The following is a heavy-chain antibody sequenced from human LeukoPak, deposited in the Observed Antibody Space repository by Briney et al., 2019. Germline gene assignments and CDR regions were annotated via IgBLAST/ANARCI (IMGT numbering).Heavy chain of an antibody. Sequence: SETLSLTCTVSGGSVSGYYWSWIRQPPGKGLEWIGYIFYSGTTLYSPSLKSRVTMSVDTSENQFSLKLSSVTAADTAVYYCARHDVVPVIRRGFDFWGQGTLVTVSS. CDR3: ARHDVVPVIRRGFDF. CDR1: GGSVSGYY. CDR2: IFYSGTT. D-gene: IGHD2-21*02. V-gene: IGHV4-59*08. J-gene: IGHJ4*02.